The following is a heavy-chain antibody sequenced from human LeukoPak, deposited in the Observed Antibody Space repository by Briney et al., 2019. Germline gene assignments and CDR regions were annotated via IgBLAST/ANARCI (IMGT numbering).Heavy chain of an antibody. V-gene: IGHV4-59*08. J-gene: IGHJ4*02. CDR1: GGSISSYY. D-gene: IGHD4-17*01. CDR2: IYYSGST. CDR3: ARHTVGGTVTTDFDY. Sequence: SGTLSLTCTVSGGSISSYYWSWIRQPPGKGLEWIGYIYYSGSTNYNPSLKSRVTISVDTSKNQFSLKLSSVTAADTAVYYCARHTVGGTVTTDFDYWRQGALVTVSS.